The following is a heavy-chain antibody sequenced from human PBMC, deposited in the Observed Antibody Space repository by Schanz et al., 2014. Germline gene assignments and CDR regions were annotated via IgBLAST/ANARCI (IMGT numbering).Heavy chain of an antibody. CDR1: GSTFSNYW. J-gene: IGHJ3*01. V-gene: IGHV3-23*04. CDR2: VYMSAAST. Sequence: EVQLVESGGGLVQPGGSLRLSCAVSGSTFSNYWMTWVRQAPGKGLEWVSTVYMSAASTRYADSVKGRFIISRDSSKXXXFLQMNSLRPEDTAXYFCARDEGRDGYNLAFDVWGQGTLVTVSS. CDR3: ARDEGRDGYNLAFDV. D-gene: IGHD5-12*01.